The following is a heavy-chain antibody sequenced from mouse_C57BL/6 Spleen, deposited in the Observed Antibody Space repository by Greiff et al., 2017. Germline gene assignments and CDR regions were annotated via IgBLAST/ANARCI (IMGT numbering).Heavy chain of an antibody. V-gene: IGHV14-2*01. CDR2: IDPEDGET. J-gene: IGHJ2*01. Sequence: EVKLMASGAELVKPGASVKLSCTASGFNIKDYYMHWLKQRPEQGLEWIGRIDPEDGETKYAPKFQGKATIPADTSSNTAYLQLSSLTSEDTAVYYCARSGVVADYVDYWGQGTTLTVSS. CDR1: GFNIKDYY. D-gene: IGHD1-1*01. CDR3: ARSGVVADYVDY.